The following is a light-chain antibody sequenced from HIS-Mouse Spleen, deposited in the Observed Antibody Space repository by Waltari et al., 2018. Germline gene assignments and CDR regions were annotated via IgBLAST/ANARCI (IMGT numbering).Light chain of an antibody. CDR2: EVS. V-gene: IGLV2-14*01. J-gene: IGLJ1*01. Sequence: QSALTQPASVSGSPGQSITISCTGTSSDVGGYNYVSWYQQHPGKAPKLMIYEVSKRPSGVSNRCSGSKSGNTASLTISGLQAEDEADYYCSSYTSSSTNVFGTGTMVTVL. CDR1: SSDVGGYNY. CDR3: SSYTSSSTNV.